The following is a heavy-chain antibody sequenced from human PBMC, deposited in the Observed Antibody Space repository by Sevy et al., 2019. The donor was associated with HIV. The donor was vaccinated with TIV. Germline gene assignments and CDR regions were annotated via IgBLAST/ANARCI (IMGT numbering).Heavy chain of an antibody. CDR1: GGSISSSNYY. CDR3: ARDHLLSLAYSWFDP. Sequence: SETLSLTCTVSGGSISSSNYYWGWIRQSPGKGLEWIGSIFYTGTTHYNPSLKSRVTISVDTSKNQFSLKLSSVTAAATAVYYCARDHLLSLAYSWFDPWGQGTLVTVSS. CDR2: IFYTGTT. J-gene: IGHJ5*02. D-gene: IGHD2-2*01. V-gene: IGHV4-39*01.